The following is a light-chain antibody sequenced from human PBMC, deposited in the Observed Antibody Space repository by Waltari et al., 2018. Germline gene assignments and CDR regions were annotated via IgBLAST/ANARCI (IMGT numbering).Light chain of an antibody. CDR3: QSLDRSGTVI. CDR2: KAK. CDR1: ELPRQN. Sequence: SYELTQPPSVSVSPGQTARITCSGDELPRQNAYWYQQKSRQAPGLVIYKAKERPSGFPERFSGSSSGTTVSLTISGVLAEDEADYYCQSLDRSGTVIFGGGTTLTVL. V-gene: IGLV3-25*03. J-gene: IGLJ2*01.